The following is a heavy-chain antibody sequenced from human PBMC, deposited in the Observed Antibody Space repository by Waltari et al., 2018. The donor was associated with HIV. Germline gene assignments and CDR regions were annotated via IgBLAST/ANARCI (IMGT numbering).Heavy chain of an antibody. CDR3: ARDTLNFYFGLDV. D-gene: IGHD2-15*01. V-gene: IGHV3-48*02. CDR1: GFTFSRYA. CDR2: ISSESTNI. J-gene: IGHJ6*02. Sequence: EEQLVESGGGLVQPGGSLRLSCAASGFTFSRYAVTWVRQAPGKGLDWIAYISSESTNIQYADSVKGRFTVSRDNAEESLYLEMNSLRDEDTAVYYCARDTLNFYFGLDVWGQGTAVTVSS.